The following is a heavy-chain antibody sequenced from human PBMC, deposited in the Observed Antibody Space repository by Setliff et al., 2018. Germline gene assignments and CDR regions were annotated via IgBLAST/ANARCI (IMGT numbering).Heavy chain of an antibody. CDR3: ARGGVEQLAGRPLKGYYYGMDV. J-gene: IGHJ6*02. D-gene: IGHD6-6*01. CDR1: ASTFSNYW. Sequence: ESLKISCKDSASTFSNYWIGWVRQMPGKGLEWMGIIYPGDSDTRYSPSFQGQVTISADKSISTAYLQWSSLKASDTAMYYCARGGVEQLAGRPLKGYYYGMDVWGQGTTVTVSS. V-gene: IGHV5-51*01. CDR2: IYPGDSDT.